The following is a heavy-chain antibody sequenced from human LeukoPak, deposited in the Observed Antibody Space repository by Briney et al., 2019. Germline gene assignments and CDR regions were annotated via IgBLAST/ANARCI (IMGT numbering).Heavy chain of an antibody. Sequence: GGSLRLSCAASGFTVSSYYMSWVRQAPGKGLEGVSVIYSGGSTYYADSVKGRFTISRDSSKNTLYLQMNNLRAEDTAVYYCARGSQDSGSYYLGYWGQGTLVTVSS. CDR2: IYSGGST. V-gene: IGHV3-53*01. CDR1: GFTVSSYY. CDR3: ARGSQDSGSYYLGY. J-gene: IGHJ4*02. D-gene: IGHD3-10*01.